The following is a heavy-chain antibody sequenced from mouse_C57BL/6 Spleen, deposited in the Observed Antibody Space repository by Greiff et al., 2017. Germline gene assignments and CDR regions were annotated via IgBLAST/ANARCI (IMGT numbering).Heavy chain of an antibody. J-gene: IGHJ4*01. CDR1: GFTFTDYY. CDR2: IRNKANGYTT. Sequence: EVQGVESGGGLVQPGGSLSLSCAASGFTFTDYYMSWVRQPPGKALEWLGFIRNKANGYTTEYSASVKGRFTISRGNSQSILYLQMNALRAEDSATYYCARYRTPLAMDYWGQGTSVTVSS. V-gene: IGHV7-3*01. CDR3: ARYRTPLAMDY.